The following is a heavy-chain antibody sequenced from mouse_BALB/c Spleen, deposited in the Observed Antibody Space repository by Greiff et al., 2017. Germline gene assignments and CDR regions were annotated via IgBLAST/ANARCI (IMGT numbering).Heavy chain of an antibody. Sequence: VQGVESGPGLVQPSQSLSITCTVSGFSLTSYGVHWVRQSPGKGLEWLGVIWSGGSTDYNAAFISRLSISKDNSKSQVFFKMNSLQANDTAIYYCARNGNGNTGYFDVWGAGTTVTVSS. CDR1: GFSLTSYG. D-gene: IGHD2-1*01. V-gene: IGHV2-2*02. CDR3: ARNGNGNTGYFDV. J-gene: IGHJ1*01. CDR2: IWSGGST.